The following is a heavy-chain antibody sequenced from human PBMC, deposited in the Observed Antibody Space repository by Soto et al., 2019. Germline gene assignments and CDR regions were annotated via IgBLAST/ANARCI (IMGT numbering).Heavy chain of an antibody. CDR2: IYYSGST. Sequence: QVQLQESGPGLVKPSQTLSLTCTVSGGSISSGGYYWSWIRQHPGQGLEWIGYIYYSGSTYYNPSLKSRVTISVDTSKNQFSLKLSSVTAADTAVYYCAREGVGYCSSTSCYGMDVWGQGTTVTVSS. D-gene: IGHD2-2*01. J-gene: IGHJ6*02. CDR3: AREGVGYCSSTSCYGMDV. V-gene: IGHV4-31*03. CDR1: GGSISSGGYY.